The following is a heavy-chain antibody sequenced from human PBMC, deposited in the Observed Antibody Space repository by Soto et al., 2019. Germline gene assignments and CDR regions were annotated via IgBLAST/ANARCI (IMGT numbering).Heavy chain of an antibody. Sequence: QVQLVESGGGVVQPGRSLRLSCAASGFTFSSYAMHWVRQAPGKGLEWVAVISYDGSNKYYADSVKGRFTISRDNSKNTLYLQMNSLRAEDTAVYYCARGSPEYDYGENWFDPWGQGTLVTVSS. D-gene: IGHD4-17*01. V-gene: IGHV3-30-3*01. CDR3: ARGSPEYDYGENWFDP. CDR1: GFTFSSYA. CDR2: ISYDGSNK. J-gene: IGHJ5*02.